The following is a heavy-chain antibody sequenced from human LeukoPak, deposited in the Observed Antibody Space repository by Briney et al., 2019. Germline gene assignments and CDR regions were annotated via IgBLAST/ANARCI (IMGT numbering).Heavy chain of an antibody. V-gene: IGHV3-23*01. CDR2: ISGSGGST. D-gene: IGHD2-15*01. J-gene: IGHJ4*02. Sequence: GGSLRLSCAASGFTFSSYGMSWVRQAPGTGLEWVSAISGSGGSTYYADSVKGRFTISRDNSKNTLYLQMNSLRAEDTAVYYCAKAPVTTCRGAFCYPFDYWGLGTLVTVSS. CDR3: AKAPVTTCRGAFCYPFDY. CDR1: GFTFSSYG.